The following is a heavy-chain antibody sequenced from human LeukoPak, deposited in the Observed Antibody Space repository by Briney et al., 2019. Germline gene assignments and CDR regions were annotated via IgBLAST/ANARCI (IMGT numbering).Heavy chain of an antibody. CDR1: GGSFSGYY. V-gene: IGHV4-34*01. CDR2: INHSGST. Sequence: SETLSLTCAVYGGSFSGYYWSWIRQPPGRGLEWIGEINHSGSTNYNPSLKSRVTISVDTSKNRFSLKLSSVTAADTAVYYCARAGFGGNPLDYWGQGTLVTVSS. D-gene: IGHD3-10*01. CDR3: ARAGFGGNPLDY. J-gene: IGHJ4*02.